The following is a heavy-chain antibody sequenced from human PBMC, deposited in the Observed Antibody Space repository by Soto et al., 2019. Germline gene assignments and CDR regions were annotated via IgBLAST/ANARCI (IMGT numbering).Heavy chain of an antibody. J-gene: IGHJ1*01. D-gene: IGHD1-26*01. CDR3: AKDRRPPTGSWQAFEH. V-gene: IGHV1-18*01. Sequence: QIQLVQSGAEVKKPGASVKVSCKASGYTFSSYGISWVRQAPGQGLEWMGWSSGYDGNTNYAKKLQGRVTMTTDTSTNTADMELRNLRSDDTAVDYCAKDRRPPTGSWQAFEHWGQGTVVTVSS. CDR2: SSGYDGNT. CDR1: GYTFSSYG.